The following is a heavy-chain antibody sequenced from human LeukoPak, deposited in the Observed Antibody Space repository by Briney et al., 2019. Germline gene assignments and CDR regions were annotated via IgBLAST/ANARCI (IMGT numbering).Heavy chain of an antibody. D-gene: IGHD3-3*01. CDR2: IKQDGSQK. Sequence: GGFLRLSCAASGFTFSSYWMSWVRQAPGKGLEWVATIKQDGSQKEYVDSVKGRFTISRDNAKNSLYLQMNSLRAEDTAVYYCAKGSNDFWSGSPLSDYWGQGTLVTVSS. CDR3: AKGSNDFWSGSPLSDY. V-gene: IGHV3-7*05. CDR1: GFTFSSYW. J-gene: IGHJ4*02.